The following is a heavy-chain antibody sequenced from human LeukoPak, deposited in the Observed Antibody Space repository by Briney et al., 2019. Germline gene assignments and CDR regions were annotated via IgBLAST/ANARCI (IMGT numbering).Heavy chain of an antibody. CDR1: GFTFSSYA. CDR3: AKDRYYYDSSGYYHWFDP. CDR2: ISGSGGST. Sequence: PGGSLRLSCAASGFTFSSYAMSWVRQAPGKGLEWVSAISGSGGSTYYADSVKGRFTISRDNSKNTLYLQMNSLRAEDTAVYYCAKDRYYYDSSGYYHWFDPWGQGTLVTVSS. D-gene: IGHD3-22*01. J-gene: IGHJ5*02. V-gene: IGHV3-23*01.